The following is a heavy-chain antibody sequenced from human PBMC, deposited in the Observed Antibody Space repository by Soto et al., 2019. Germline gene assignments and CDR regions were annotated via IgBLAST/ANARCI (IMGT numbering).Heavy chain of an antibody. CDR2: ISSSSSCI. CDR1: GFTFSSYS. CDR3: AKVSYYDILTGYEGIEWFDP. J-gene: IGHJ5*02. V-gene: IGHV3-21*04. D-gene: IGHD3-9*01. Sequence: GGSLRLSCAASGFTFSSYSMNWVRQAPGKGLEWVSSISSSSSCIYYADSVKGRFTISRDNSKNTLYLQMNSLRAEDTAVYYCAKVSYYDILTGYEGIEWFDPWGQGTLVTVSS.